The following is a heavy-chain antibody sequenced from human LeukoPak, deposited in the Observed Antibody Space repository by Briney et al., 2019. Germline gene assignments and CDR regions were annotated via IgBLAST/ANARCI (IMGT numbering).Heavy chain of an antibody. CDR3: ARGGIAAAKKDY. V-gene: IGHV4-39*01. CDR1: GGSISAISGGPYY. Sequence: PSETLSHTCTVSGGSISAISGGPYYWGWIRQPPGKGLEWIGSGHYSANTYNPSLRSRATISIDTSKNQFSLKLSSVTAADTAVYYCARGGIAAAKKDYWGQGTLVTVSS. CDR2: GHYSANT. J-gene: IGHJ4*02. D-gene: IGHD6-13*01.